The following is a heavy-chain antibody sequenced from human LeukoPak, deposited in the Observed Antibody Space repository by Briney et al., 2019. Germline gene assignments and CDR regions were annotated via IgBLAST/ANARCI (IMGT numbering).Heavy chain of an antibody. Sequence: PGGSLRLSCAASGFTFSSYAMHWVRQAPGKGLEWVAVISYDGSNKYYADSVKGRFTISRANSKNTLYLQMNSLRADDTAVYYCARERRRNWNVNYFDYWGQGTLVTVSS. CDR1: GFTFSSYA. J-gene: IGHJ4*02. D-gene: IGHD1-1*01. CDR2: ISYDGSNK. CDR3: ARERRRNWNVNYFDY. V-gene: IGHV3-30-3*01.